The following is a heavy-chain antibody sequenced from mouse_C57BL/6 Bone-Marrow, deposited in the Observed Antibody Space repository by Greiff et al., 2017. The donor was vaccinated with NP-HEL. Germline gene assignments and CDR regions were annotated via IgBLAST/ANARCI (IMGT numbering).Heavy chain of an antibody. CDR3: ANSITTFFDY. V-gene: IGHV2-3*01. CDR2: IWGEGST. CDR1: GFSLTSYG. J-gene: IGHJ2*01. Sequence: VHLVESGPGLVAPSQSLSISCTASGFSLTSYGVSWVRQPPGKGLEWLGVIWGEGSTNYHSALISRLSISTDNSKSQVFLKLNSLQTDDTATYYCANSITTFFDYWGQGTTLTVSS. D-gene: IGHD1-1*01.